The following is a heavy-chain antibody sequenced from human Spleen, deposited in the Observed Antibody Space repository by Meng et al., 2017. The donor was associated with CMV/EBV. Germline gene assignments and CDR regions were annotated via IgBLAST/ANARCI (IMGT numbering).Heavy chain of an antibody. V-gene: IGHV4-59*01. D-gene: IGHD3-9*01. CDR1: GDSISPYY. Sequence: AETLSLTCTVSGDSISPYYWSWIRQPPGKGLEWMGHIHYSGNTYYNPSLKSRVTILVDTSKNQFSLRLTSVTAADTALYYCARDGLHNALTVTNGFDVWGQGTMVTVSS. CDR2: IHYSGNT. J-gene: IGHJ3*01. CDR3: ARDGLHNALTVTNGFDV.